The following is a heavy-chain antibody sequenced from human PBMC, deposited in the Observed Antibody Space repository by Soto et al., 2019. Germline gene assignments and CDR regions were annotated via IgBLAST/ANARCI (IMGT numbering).Heavy chain of an antibody. Sequence: SETLSLTCTVSGGSISSYYWSWIRQPPGKGLEWIGYIYYSGSTNYNPSLKSRVTISVDTSKNQFSLKLSSVTAADTAVYYCARADGNCGGDCYGKYCFDYWGQGTLVTVSS. J-gene: IGHJ4*02. CDR2: IYYSGST. D-gene: IGHD2-21*02. CDR1: GGSISSYY. CDR3: ARADGNCGGDCYGKYCFDY. V-gene: IGHV4-59*01.